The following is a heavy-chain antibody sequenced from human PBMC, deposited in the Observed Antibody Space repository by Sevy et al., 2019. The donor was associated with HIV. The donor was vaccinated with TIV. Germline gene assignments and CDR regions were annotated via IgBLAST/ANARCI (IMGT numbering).Heavy chain of an antibody. V-gene: IGHV3-30*02. CDR1: GFNFAIYG. J-gene: IGHJ6*02. Sequence: GGSLRLSCAVSGFNFAIYGFHWVRQAPGKGLEWVANTRHDETAKYYVDSVKGRFTVSRDNSKNMVFLQMNSLTPDDTGTYYCARDGVYYGMDVWGLGTTVTVSS. D-gene: IGHD3-10*01. CDR2: TRHDETAK. CDR3: ARDGVYYGMDV.